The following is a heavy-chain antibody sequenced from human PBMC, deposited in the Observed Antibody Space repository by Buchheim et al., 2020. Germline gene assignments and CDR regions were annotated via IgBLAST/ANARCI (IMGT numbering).Heavy chain of an antibody. CDR1: GFTFSSYE. V-gene: IGHV3-48*03. CDR3: ARGYGGDEAHFDY. Sequence: VQLVESGGGLVQPGGSLRLSCAASGFTFSSYEMHWVRQAPGKGLEWVSYISCNGSTKYYADSVKGRFTISRDNSKNTLYLQMNSLRAEDTAVYYCARGYGGDEAHFDYWGQGTL. J-gene: IGHJ4*02. D-gene: IGHD3-16*01. CDR2: ISCNGSTK.